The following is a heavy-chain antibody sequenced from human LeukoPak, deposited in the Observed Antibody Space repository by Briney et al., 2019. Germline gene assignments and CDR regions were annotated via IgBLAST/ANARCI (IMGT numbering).Heavy chain of an antibody. CDR3: ARWEYSSTWYYDY. Sequence: GGSLRLSCAASGFTFSNYWMSWVRQAPGEGLEWVANIKQDESEKTYVDSVWGRFTVSRDNAKTSMYLQMNSLRVEDTAVYFCARWEYSSTWYYDYWGQGTLVTVSS. V-gene: IGHV3-7*01. J-gene: IGHJ4*02. CDR1: GFTFSNYW. CDR2: IKQDESEK. D-gene: IGHD6-13*01.